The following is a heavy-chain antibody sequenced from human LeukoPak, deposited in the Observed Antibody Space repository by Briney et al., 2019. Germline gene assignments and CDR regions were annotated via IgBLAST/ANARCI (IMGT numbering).Heavy chain of an antibody. J-gene: IGHJ4*02. Sequence: ASVTVSCKASGYTFTGYYIHWVRQAPGQGLEWMGWINPTHGGTNYAQKFQGRVTMTRDTSISTAYMEVGRLTSDDTAMYYCAIVTTADGCWGQGTLLTVSS. D-gene: IGHD4-17*01. CDR3: AIVTTADGC. CDR2: INPTHGGT. V-gene: IGHV1-2*02. CDR1: GYTFTGYY.